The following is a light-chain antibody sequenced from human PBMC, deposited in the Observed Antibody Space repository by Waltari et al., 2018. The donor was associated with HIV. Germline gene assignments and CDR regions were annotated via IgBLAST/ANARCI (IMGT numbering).Light chain of an antibody. Sequence: IHLILSPSSMSASVGARVTITCQASQDISNYLNWYQQKPGKAPKLLIYDASNLETGVPSRFSGSGSGTDFTFTISSLQPEDIATYYCQQYDNLPLTFGGGTKVEIK. CDR2: DAS. CDR3: QQYDNLPLT. V-gene: IGKV1-33*01. J-gene: IGKJ4*01. CDR1: QDISNY.